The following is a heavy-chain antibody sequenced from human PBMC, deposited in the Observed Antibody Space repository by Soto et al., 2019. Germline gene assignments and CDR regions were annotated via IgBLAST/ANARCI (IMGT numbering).Heavy chain of an antibody. CDR2: IIPIFKTA. V-gene: IGHV1-69*06. J-gene: IGHJ6*02. Sequence: QQQLVQSGAEVKKPGSSVKVSCKASGGTFGNYAISWVRQAPGQGLEWLGKIIPIFKTATYAQKFHGRLTITADRSPLPDIAYMEPSSLRSEDTALYYCTRMSIPGIYGEAVWGQGTTVTVSS. D-gene: IGHD2-2*01. CDR3: TRMSIPGIYGEAV. CDR1: GGTFGNYA.